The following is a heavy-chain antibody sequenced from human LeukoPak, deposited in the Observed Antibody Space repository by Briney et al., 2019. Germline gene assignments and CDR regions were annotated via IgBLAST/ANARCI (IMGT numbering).Heavy chain of an antibody. Sequence: GGSLRLSCAASGFTFSNYWMHWVRQAPGKGLEWVAVISYDGSNKYYADSVKGRFTISRDNSKNTLYLQMNSLRAEDTAVYYSASEISIAAALGYWGQGTLVTVSS. V-gene: IGHV3-30-3*01. D-gene: IGHD6-13*01. CDR1: GFTFSNYW. J-gene: IGHJ4*02. CDR2: ISYDGSNK. CDR3: ASEISIAAALGY.